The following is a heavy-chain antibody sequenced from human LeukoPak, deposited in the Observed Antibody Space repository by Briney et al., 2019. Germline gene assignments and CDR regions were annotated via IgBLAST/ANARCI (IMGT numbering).Heavy chain of an antibody. Sequence: SETLSLTCAVYGGSFSGYYWSWIRQPPGKGLEWIGEINHSGSTNYNPSLKSRVTISVDTSENQFSLKLSSVTAADTAVYYCARHVSLYFDYWGQGTRVTVSS. CDR1: GGSFSGYY. J-gene: IGHJ4*02. D-gene: IGHD5/OR15-5a*01. V-gene: IGHV4-34*01. CDR2: INHSGST. CDR3: ARHVSLYFDY.